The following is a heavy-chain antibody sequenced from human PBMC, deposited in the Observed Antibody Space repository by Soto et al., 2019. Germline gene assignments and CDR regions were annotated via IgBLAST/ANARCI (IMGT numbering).Heavy chain of an antibody. CDR3: ASETTVTDAFDI. D-gene: IGHD4-17*01. Sequence: QVQLQESGPGLVKPSETLSLTCTVSGGSISNYYWSWIRQPPGKGLEWIGYIYYSGSTNYNPSLKSRVXXXVXXSKNQFSLKLSSVTAADTAVYYCASETTVTDAFDIWGQGTMVTVSS. CDR2: IYYSGST. CDR1: GGSISNYY. J-gene: IGHJ3*02. V-gene: IGHV4-59*01.